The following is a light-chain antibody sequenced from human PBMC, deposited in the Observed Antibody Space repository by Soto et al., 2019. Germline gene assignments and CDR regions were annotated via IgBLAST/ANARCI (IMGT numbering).Light chain of an antibody. V-gene: IGLV2-14*01. J-gene: IGLJ1*01. CDR1: SSDVGGYKY. Sequence: QSALTQPASVSGSPGQSITISCTGTSSDVGGYKYVSWYQQHPDKAPKLMIYEVSNRPSEVSNRFSGSKSGNTTSLTISGLQAEDEADFYCSAYTSNSTPVFGTGTKLTVL. CDR2: EVS. CDR3: SAYTSNSTPV.